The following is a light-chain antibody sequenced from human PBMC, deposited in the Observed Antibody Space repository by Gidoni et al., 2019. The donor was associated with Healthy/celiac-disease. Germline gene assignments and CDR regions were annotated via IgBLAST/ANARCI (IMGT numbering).Light chain of an antibody. CDR3: QAWDSSLVV. Sequence: ELTQPSSVSVSPGQTASITCPGDKLGDKYACWYQQKPGQSPVLVTYQDSKRPSGIPERLSGSNSGNTATLTISGTQAMDEADYYCQAWDSSLVVFGGGTKLTVL. J-gene: IGLJ2*01. V-gene: IGLV3-1*01. CDR2: QDS. CDR1: KLGDKY.